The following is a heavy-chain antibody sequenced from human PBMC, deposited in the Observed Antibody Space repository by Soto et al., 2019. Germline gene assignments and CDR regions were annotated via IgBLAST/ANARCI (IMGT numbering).Heavy chain of an antibody. Sequence: SETLSLTCAVYGGSFSGYYWSWIRQPPGKGLEWIGEINHSGSTNYNPSLKSRVTISVDTSKNQFSLQLNSVTAADTALYSCASMNILAGHAFDFWGQGTMVTVSS. D-gene: IGHD3-9*01. J-gene: IGHJ3*01. CDR1: GGSFSGYY. V-gene: IGHV4-34*01. CDR2: INHSGST. CDR3: ASMNILAGHAFDF.